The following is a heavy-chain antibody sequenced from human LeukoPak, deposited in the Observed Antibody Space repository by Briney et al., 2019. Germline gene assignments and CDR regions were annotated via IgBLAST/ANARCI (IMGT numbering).Heavy chain of an antibody. D-gene: IGHD3-16*01. CDR1: GFSNNDYY. CDR2: ITSGGAST. J-gene: IGHJ4*02. Sequence: GGPLRLSCDASGFSNNDYYMSWLHQSPGKGLEWISYITSGGASTNYADSVKGRFTISRDKAKNSVALQLNSLRAEDTAVYYCTRQRRGTYYAFDSWGQGTLVTVSS. CDR3: TRQRRGTYYAFDS. V-gene: IGHV3-11*01.